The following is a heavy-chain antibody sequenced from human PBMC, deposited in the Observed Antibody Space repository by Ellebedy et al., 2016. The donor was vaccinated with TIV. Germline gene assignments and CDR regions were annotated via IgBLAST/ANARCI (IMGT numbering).Heavy chain of an antibody. CDR2: INPSGGKT. V-gene: IGHV1-46*01. Sequence: AASVKVSCKASGYTFTDYYVHWVRRAPGHGLEWMGTINPSGGKTSYSQKFQGRVTITRDTSTSTVYMELSRLTSDDTAVYYCACMAAVFDYWGQGTLVTVFS. CDR1: GYTFTDYY. J-gene: IGHJ4*02. D-gene: IGHD2-8*01. CDR3: ACMAAVFDY.